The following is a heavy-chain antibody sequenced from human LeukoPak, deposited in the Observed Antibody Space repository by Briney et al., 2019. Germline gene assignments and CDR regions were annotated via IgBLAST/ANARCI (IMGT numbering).Heavy chain of an antibody. J-gene: IGHJ4*02. V-gene: IGHV1-24*01. CDR3: ATGNQLWLRGY. CDR2: FDPEDGET. CDR1: GYTFTSYY. Sequence: ASVKVSCKASGYTFTSYYMRWVRQAPGKGLEWMGGFDPEDGETIYAQKFQGRVTMTEGTSTDTAYMELSSLRSEDTAVYYCATGNQLWLRGYWGQGTLVTVSS. D-gene: IGHD5-18*01.